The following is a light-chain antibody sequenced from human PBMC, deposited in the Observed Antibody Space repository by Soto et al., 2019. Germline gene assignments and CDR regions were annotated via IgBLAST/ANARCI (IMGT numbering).Light chain of an antibody. V-gene: IGKV3D-20*01. CDR2: DAT. CDR1: QRVSNNF. J-gene: IGKJ1*01. CDR3: QQYGSTPWT. Sequence: VVLTQFPGTLSLSPGETATLSCGASQRVSNNFLGWYQQKPGLPPRLLIYDATSRANGIPERFSGRGSGTHFTLTISRLEPEDFAVYYWQQYGSTPWTFRRGTKVEMK.